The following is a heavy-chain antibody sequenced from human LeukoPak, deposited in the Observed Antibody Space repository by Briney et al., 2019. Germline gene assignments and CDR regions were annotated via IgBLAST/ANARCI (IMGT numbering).Heavy chain of an antibody. D-gene: IGHD3-3*01. CDR3: ARDAIFGVVIIHDNWFDP. CDR2: ISGSGGGT. Sequence: GGSLRLSCAASGFTFSSFAMSWVRQAPGKGLEWVSTISGSGGGTWYADSVKGRFAISRDNSKNTLYLQMNSLRAEDTAIYYCARDAIFGVVIIHDNWFDPWGQGTLVTLSS. CDR1: GFTFSSFA. J-gene: IGHJ5*02. V-gene: IGHV3-23*01.